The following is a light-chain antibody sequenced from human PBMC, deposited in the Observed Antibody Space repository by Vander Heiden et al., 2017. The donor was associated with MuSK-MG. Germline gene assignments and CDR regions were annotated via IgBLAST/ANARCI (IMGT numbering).Light chain of an antibody. CDR1: SSNIGSNP. J-gene: IGLJ2*01. Sequence: QSGLTQPPSASGTPGQRVTISCSGSSSNIGSNPVHWYQQLPGSAPQLLIYTSIQRPPGVPDRFSGSKSGTSASLAISGLQSEDEADYYCAAWDDRLSDVLFGGGTKLTVL. V-gene: IGLV1-44*01. CDR2: TSI. CDR3: AAWDDRLSDVL.